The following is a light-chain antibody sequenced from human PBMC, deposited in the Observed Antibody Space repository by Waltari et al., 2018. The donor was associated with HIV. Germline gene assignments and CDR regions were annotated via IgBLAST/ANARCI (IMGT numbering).Light chain of an antibody. J-gene: IGLJ1*01. V-gene: IGLV2-14*01. CDR2: EVS. Sequence: QSALTQPASVSGSPGQSITISCTGTSSDVASYNYVSWYQLHPGTAPKLMIYEVSNRPAGVSNRFYGSKSGNTASLTISGLQAEDEADYYCSSYTSSSTLLVFGTGTKVTVL. CDR1: SSDVASYNY. CDR3: SSYTSSSTLLV.